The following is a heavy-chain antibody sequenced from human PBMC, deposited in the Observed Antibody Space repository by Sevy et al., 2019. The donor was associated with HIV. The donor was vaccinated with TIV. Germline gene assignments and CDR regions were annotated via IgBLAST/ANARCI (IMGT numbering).Heavy chain of an antibody. D-gene: IGHD3-16*01. Sequence: ASVKVSCKASGYTFTSYGISWVRQAPGQGLEWMGWISAYNGNTNYAQKLQGRVTMTTDTSTSTAYMELRSLRSDDTAVYYCARVPRRPDTFGARRLGYYMDVWGKGTTVTVSS. V-gene: IGHV1-18*01. CDR1: GYTFTSYG. CDR2: ISAYNGNT. CDR3: ARVPRRPDTFGARRLGYYMDV. J-gene: IGHJ6*03.